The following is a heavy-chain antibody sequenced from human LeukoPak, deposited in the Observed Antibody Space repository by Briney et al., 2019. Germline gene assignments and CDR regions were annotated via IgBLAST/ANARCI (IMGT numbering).Heavy chain of an antibody. D-gene: IGHD3-22*01. Sequence: GGSLRLSCAASGFTFSSYGMHWVRQAPGKGLEWVAFIRYDGSNKFYADSVKGRFTISRDNSKNTLYLQMNSLRAEDTAVYYCAKDNGVVVITFWFDPWGQGTLVTVSS. CDR1: GFTFSSYG. V-gene: IGHV3-30*02. CDR2: IRYDGSNK. J-gene: IGHJ5*02. CDR3: AKDNGVVVITFWFDP.